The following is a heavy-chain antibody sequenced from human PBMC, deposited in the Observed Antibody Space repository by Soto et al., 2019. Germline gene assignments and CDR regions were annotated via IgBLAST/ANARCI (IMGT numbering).Heavy chain of an antibody. V-gene: IGHV1-8*01. J-gene: IGHJ5*02. D-gene: IGHD3-10*01. Sequence: QVQLVQSGAEVKKPGASVKVSCKASGYTFTSYDINWVPQATGQGLEWMGWMNPNSGNTGYAQKFXGXAXMXXNTSIRTAYMELSSLRSEDTAVYYCARERGSGSYYTPWFDPWGQGTLVTVSS. CDR2: MNPNSGNT. CDR1: GYTFTSYD. CDR3: ARERGSGSYYTPWFDP.